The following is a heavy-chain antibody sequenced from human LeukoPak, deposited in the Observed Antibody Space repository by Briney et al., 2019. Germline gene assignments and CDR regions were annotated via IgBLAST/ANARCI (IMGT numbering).Heavy chain of an antibody. Sequence: PGGSLSLSCAASGFTFSSYWMSWVRQAPGKGLEWVANIKQDGSEKYYVDAVKGRFTISRDNAKNSLYLQMNSLRAEDTAVYYCARFVSGQWLPWAFDYWGQGTLVTVSS. V-gene: IGHV3-7*01. CDR2: IKQDGSEK. J-gene: IGHJ4*02. D-gene: IGHD6-19*01. CDR3: ARFVSGQWLPWAFDY. CDR1: GFTFSSYW.